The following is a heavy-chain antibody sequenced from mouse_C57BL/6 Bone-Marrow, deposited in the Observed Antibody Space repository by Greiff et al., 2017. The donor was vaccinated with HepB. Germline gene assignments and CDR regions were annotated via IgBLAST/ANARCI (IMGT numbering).Heavy chain of an antibody. V-gene: IGHV5-12*01. CDR2: ISNGGGST. J-gene: IGHJ3*01. D-gene: IGHD2-13*01. CDR1: GFTFSDYY. Sequence: EVQVVESGGGLVQPGGSLKLSCAASGFTFSDYYMYWVRQTPEKRLEWVAYISNGGGSTYYPDTVKGRFTISRDNAKNTLYLQMSRLKSEDTAMYYCARHPYYDDAYWGQGTLVTVSA. CDR3: ARHPYYDDAY.